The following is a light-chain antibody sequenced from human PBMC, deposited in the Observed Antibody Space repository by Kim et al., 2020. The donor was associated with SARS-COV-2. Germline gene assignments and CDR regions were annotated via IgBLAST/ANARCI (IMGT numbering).Light chain of an antibody. CDR1: QSVSNSY. CDR3: QQYGSSRKT. J-gene: IGKJ4*01. Sequence: EIVLTQSPGTLSLSPGERATLSCRASQSVSNSYLAWYQQKPGQAPRLLIYGASSRATGIPDRFSGSGSGAAFTLTISRLEPEDFAVYYCQQYGSSRKTFGGGTKVDIK. CDR2: GAS. V-gene: IGKV3-20*01.